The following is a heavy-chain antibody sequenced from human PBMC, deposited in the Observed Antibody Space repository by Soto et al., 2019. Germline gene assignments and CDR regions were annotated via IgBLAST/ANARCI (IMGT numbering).Heavy chain of an antibody. CDR3: PKLLVGATPRNDFDS. Sequence: SDTLSLTCSVSGASINSNDFFCGWIRQPPGRGLEWIGSIYSNVGTYYNPSLKSRVFISIDKSKNQFSLNVKSVTAADTAVYYCPKLLVGATPRNDFDSWVQGPLV. CDR1: GASINSNDFF. J-gene: IGHJ4*02. V-gene: IGHV4-39*01. D-gene: IGHD1-26*01. CDR2: IYSNVGT.